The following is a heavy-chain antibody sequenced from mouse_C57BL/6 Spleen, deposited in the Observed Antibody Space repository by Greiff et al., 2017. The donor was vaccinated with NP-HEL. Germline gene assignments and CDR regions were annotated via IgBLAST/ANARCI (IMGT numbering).Heavy chain of an antibody. CDR3: TSNYYSSSFFDY. J-gene: IGHJ3*01. V-gene: IGHV1-22*01. Sequence: EVQLQQSGPELVKPGASVKMSCKASGYTFTDYNMHWVKQSHGKSLEWIGYINPNNGGTSYNQKFKGKATLTVNKSSSTAYMELRSLTSEDSAVYSCTSNYYSSSFFDYWGKGTLVTVSA. CDR2: INPNNGGT. D-gene: IGHD1-1*01. CDR1: GYTFTDYN.